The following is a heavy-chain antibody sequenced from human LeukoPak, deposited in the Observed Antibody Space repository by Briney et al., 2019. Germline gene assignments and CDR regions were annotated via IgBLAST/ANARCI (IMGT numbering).Heavy chain of an antibody. CDR2: VHYRGSP. D-gene: IGHD3-16*01. Sequence: SETLSLTCTVSGGSVTTYYWSWIRQFPGKRLEWIGHVHYRGSPDYNPSLESRIIISVDTSKNQISLKLISVTAADTAVYYCARHVWRTDAFDFWGPGTMVTVSS. J-gene: IGHJ3*01. CDR1: GGSVTTYY. CDR3: ARHVWRTDAFDF. V-gene: IGHV4-59*08.